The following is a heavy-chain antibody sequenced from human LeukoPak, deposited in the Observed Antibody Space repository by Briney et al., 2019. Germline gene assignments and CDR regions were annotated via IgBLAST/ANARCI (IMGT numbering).Heavy chain of an antibody. V-gene: IGHV4-4*02. CDR3: ARASITMVRGVDY. Sequence: SETLSLTCAVSGGSISSSNWWSWVRQPPGKGLEWIGYIYYSGSTNYNPSLKSRVTISVDTSKNQFSLKLSSVTAADTAVYYCARASITMVRGVDYWGQGTLVTVSS. J-gene: IGHJ4*02. D-gene: IGHD3-10*01. CDR2: IYYSGST. CDR1: GGSISSSNW.